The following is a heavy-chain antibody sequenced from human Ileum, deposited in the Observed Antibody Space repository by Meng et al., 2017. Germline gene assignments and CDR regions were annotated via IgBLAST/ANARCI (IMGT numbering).Heavy chain of an antibody. D-gene: IGHD1-14*01. CDR2: IHPKSGGT. CDR1: GYTFSDYY. V-gene: IGHV1-2*06. J-gene: IGHJ4*02. CDR3: ARNNRDY. Sequence: ASVTVSCQASGYTFSDYYIQWMRQAPGQGLEWLGRIHPKSGGTNYAHKFQGRFTMTRDTSISTAYMELSALTSDDTAVYYCARNNRDYWGQGTLVTVSS.